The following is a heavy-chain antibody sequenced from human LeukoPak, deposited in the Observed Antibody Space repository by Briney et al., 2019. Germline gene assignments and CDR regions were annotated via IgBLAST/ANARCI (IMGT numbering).Heavy chain of an antibody. CDR2: ISAYHGNT. CDR3: ARDTSPGYGDPPAWFDP. V-gene: IGHV1-18*01. D-gene: IGHD4-17*01. Sequence: ASVKVSCNASGYTFTNYGISWVRQAPGQGLELMGWISAYHGNTNYAQKLQGRVTMTTDTSMSTVYMELRSLRSDDTAVYYCARDTSPGYGDPPAWFDPWGQGTLVTVSS. J-gene: IGHJ5*02. CDR1: GYTFTNYG.